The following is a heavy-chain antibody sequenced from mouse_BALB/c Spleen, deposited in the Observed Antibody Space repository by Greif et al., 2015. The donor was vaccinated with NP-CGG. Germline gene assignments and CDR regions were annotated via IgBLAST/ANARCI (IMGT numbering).Heavy chain of an antibody. V-gene: IGHV14-3*02. Sequence: VQLQQSGAELVKPGASVKLSCTASGFNIRDTYMHWVKQRPEQGLEWIGRIDPANGNTKYDPKFQGKATITADTSSNTAYLQLSSLTSEDTAVYYCARWDWYFDVWGAGTTVTVSS. J-gene: IGHJ1*01. CDR2: IDPANGNT. CDR1: GFNIRDTY. CDR3: ARWDWYFDV.